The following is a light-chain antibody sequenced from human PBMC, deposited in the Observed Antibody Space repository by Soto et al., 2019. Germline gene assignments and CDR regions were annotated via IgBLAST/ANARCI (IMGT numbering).Light chain of an antibody. CDR2: EVS. CDR1: SSDVGGYNY. Sequence: QSALTQPPSASGSPGQSVTISCTGTSSDVGGYNYVSWYQQHPGKAPKLLIHEVSKRPSGVTDRFSGSKSGNTASLAVSGLQPEDEADYYCSSYAGRTLYVFGTGTKV. CDR3: SSYAGRTLYV. V-gene: IGLV2-8*01. J-gene: IGLJ1*01.